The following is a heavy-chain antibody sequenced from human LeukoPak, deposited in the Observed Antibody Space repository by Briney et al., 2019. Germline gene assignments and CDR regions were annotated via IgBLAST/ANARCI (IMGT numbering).Heavy chain of an antibody. V-gene: IGHV1-69*13. CDR2: IIPIFGTA. D-gene: IGHD3-22*01. J-gene: IGHJ6*03. CDR3: ASSYYDSSGYWNYYYMDV. CDR1: GYTFTSYA. Sequence: SVKVSCKASGYTFTSYAISWVRQAPGQGLEWMGGIIPIFGTANYAQKFQGRVTITADESTSRAYMELSSLRSEDTAVYYCASSYYDSSGYWNYYYMDVWGKGTTVTISS.